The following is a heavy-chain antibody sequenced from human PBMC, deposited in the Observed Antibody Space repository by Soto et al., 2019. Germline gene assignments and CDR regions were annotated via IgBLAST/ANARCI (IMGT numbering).Heavy chain of an antibody. CDR2: INHSGST. CDR1: GGSFSGYY. D-gene: IGHD6-19*01. V-gene: IGHV4-34*01. J-gene: IGHJ4*02. CDR3: ASHSSGWYEGNFDY. Sequence: SETLSLTCAVYGGSFSGYYWSWIRQPPGKGLEWIWEINHSGSTNYNPSLKSRVNISVDTSKNQFSLKLSSVTAAVSAVYYCASHSSGWYEGNFDYWGQGTPVTVSS.